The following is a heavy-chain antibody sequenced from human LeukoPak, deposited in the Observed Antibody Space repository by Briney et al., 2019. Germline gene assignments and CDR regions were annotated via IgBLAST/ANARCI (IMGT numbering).Heavy chain of an antibody. CDR3: ARGPDYGDYFDY. CDR1: GGSISSYY. D-gene: IGHD4-17*01. J-gene: IGHJ4*02. CDR2: IYYSGST. V-gene: IGHV4-59*01. Sequence: PSETLSLTCTVSGGSISSYYWSWIRQPPGKGLEWIGYIYYSGSTNYNPSLKSRVTISVDTSKNQFSLKLSSVTAADTAVYYCARGPDYGDYFDYWGQGTLVTVSS.